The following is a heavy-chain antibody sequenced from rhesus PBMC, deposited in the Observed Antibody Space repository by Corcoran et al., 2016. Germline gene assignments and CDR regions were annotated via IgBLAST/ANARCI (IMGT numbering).Heavy chain of an antibody. Sequence: QVQLQESGPGLVKPSETLSLTCAVSGGSISSGYYYWSWIRQPPGKGLEWIGYITYSGSTNYNPSLKLRVTISSDPSKDQFSLKLSSVTAADTAVYYCARDPATGTTEIVDYWGQGVLVTVSS. V-gene: IGHV4-122*02. CDR2: ITYSGST. CDR3: ARDPATGTTEIVDY. D-gene: IGHD1-26*01. J-gene: IGHJ4*01. CDR1: GGSISSGYYY.